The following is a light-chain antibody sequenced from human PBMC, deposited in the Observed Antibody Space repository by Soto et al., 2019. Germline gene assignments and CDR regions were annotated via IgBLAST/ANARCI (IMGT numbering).Light chain of an antibody. Sequence: IVLTQSPGTLSLSPGERATLSCRASRSFASSYLAWYQHKPGQAPRLLIYAASIRATGVPDRFSGSGSGTDFTLTISRLEPEDSAVYYCQQYGASPPYTFGQGTKVEIK. CDR3: QQYGASPPYT. CDR1: RSFASSY. CDR2: AAS. V-gene: IGKV3-20*01. J-gene: IGKJ2*01.